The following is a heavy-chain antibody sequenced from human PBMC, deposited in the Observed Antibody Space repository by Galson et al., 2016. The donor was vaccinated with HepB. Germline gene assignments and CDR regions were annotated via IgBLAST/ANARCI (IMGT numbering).Heavy chain of an antibody. V-gene: IGHV3-11*01. J-gene: IGHJ4*02. CDR1: GFAFSEYY. D-gene: IGHD3-16*02. Sequence: SLRLSCAASGFAFSEYYVSWIRQAPGKGLEWVSYIHSSGSSMYYADSVKGRFTISRDNAKNSLYLQMNSLRADDTAVYYCARHFAGFIEDDYWGQGTLVTVSS. CDR3: ARHFAGFIEDDY. CDR2: IHSSGSSM.